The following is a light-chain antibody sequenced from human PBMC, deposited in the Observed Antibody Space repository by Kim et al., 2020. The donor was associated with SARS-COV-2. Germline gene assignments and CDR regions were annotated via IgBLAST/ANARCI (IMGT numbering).Light chain of an antibody. V-gene: IGKV2-28*01. CDR2: LGS. CDR3: MQALRTPIT. Sequence: PASISCRSSQSLLASNGYNYWDWYLQKPGQSPQLLIYLGSNRASGVPDRFSGSGSGTDFTLKISRVEAEDAGVYYCMQALRTPITFGQGTRLEIK. J-gene: IGKJ5*01. CDR1: QSLLASNGYNY.